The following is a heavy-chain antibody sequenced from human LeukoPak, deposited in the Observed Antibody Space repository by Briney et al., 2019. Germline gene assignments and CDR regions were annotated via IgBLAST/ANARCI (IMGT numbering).Heavy chain of an antibody. Sequence: GGSLRLSCAASGFTFSSYGMHWVRQAPGKGLEWVAVISYDGSNKYYADSVKGRFTISRDNSKNTLYLQMNGLRAEDTAVYYCAKDRRYSGTYPDYWGQGTLVTVSS. CDR2: ISYDGSNK. V-gene: IGHV3-30*18. J-gene: IGHJ4*02. CDR1: GFTFSSYG. CDR3: AKDRRYSGTYPDY. D-gene: IGHD1-26*01.